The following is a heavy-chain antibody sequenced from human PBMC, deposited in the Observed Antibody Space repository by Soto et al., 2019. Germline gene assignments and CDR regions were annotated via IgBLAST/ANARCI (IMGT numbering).Heavy chain of an antibody. J-gene: IGHJ5*02. CDR2: RYSTGTT. D-gene: IGHD1-1*01. CDR1: GYSINSGYI. CDR3: VARATVVNSPWFDP. V-gene: IGHV4-38-2*02. Sequence: SLTCTVSGYSINSGYIWGWVRRPPGQGLEWIGSRYSTGTTYYNPSLRRRVKMSVDTSKNQLSLVLRSMTAADTDVYYCVARATVVNSPWFDPWGQGTQVTVS.